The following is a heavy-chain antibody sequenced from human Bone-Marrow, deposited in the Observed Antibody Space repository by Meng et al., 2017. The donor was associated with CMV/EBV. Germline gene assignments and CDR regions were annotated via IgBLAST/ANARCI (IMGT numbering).Heavy chain of an antibody. J-gene: IGHJ6*02. Sequence: GGSLRLSCAASGFTFSSYGMHWVRQAPGKGLEWVAVIWYDGSNKYYADSVKGRFTISRDNSKNTLYLQMNSLRAEDTAVYYCAKDLSYYGMDVWGQGTTVNGAS. V-gene: IGHV3-33*06. CDR3: AKDLSYYGMDV. CDR2: IWYDGSNK. CDR1: GFTFSSYG.